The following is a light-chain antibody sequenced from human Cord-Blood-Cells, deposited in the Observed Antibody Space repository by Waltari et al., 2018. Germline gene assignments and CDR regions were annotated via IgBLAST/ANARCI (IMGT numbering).Light chain of an antibody. CDR3: CSYAGSSTFYV. J-gene: IGLJ1*01. Sequence: GQSITISCTGTSSDVGSYNLVSWYQQHPGKAPKLMIYEGSKRPSGVSNRFSGSKSGNTASLTISGLQAEDEADYYCCSYAGSSTFYVFGTGTKVTVL. CDR2: EGS. V-gene: IGLV2-23*03. CDR1: SSDVGSYNL.